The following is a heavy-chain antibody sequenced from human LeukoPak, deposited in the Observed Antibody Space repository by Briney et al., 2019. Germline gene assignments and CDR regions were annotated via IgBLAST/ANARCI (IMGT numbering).Heavy chain of an antibody. Sequence: GGSLRLSCAASGFTFRIYAMSWVRQAPGKGVEWVSGINWKGDSASYADSVKGRFTLSRDNAKNSLSLQMNSLRAEDTALYYCARVGPSGGPFDYWGQGTLVTVSS. V-gene: IGHV3-20*04. CDR1: GFTFRIYA. CDR2: INWKGDSA. J-gene: IGHJ4*02. CDR3: ARVGPSGGPFDY. D-gene: IGHD2-8*02.